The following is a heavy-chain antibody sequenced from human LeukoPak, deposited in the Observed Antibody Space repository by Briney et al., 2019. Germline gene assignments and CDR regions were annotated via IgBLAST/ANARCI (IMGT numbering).Heavy chain of an antibody. J-gene: IGHJ1*01. CDR3: AKGITMIVVVTEYFQH. Sequence: PGGSLRLSCARSGFSFNSYAMSWVRQTPGKGLEWVSGISGSGGSTYYADSVTGRFTISRDNSKNTLYLQMDSLRPEDTAVYYCAKGITMIVVVTEYFQHWGQGTLVTVSS. CDR1: GFSFNSYA. CDR2: ISGSGGST. D-gene: IGHD3-22*01. V-gene: IGHV3-23*01.